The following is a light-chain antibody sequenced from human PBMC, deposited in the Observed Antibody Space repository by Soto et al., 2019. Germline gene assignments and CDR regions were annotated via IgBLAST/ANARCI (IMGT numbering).Light chain of an antibody. CDR2: GAS. CDR3: QQYGRSPPVK. V-gene: IGKV3-20*01. CDR1: QTVSSSY. Sequence: EIVLTQSPGTLSLSPGERATLSCRASQTVSSSYLAWYQQKPGQAPRLLIYGASTRAAGIPDRFSGSGSGTDFTLTISRLEPADFAVYYCQQYGRSPPVKFGQGTKVEIK. J-gene: IGKJ1*01.